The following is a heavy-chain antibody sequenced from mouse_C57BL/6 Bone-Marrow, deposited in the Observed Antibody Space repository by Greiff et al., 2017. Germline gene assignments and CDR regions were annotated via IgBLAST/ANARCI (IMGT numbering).Heavy chain of an antibody. CDR1: GYTFTDYY. D-gene: IGHD1-1*01. CDR3: ARNPITTVVATDY. J-gene: IGHJ2*01. V-gene: IGHV1-26*01. Sequence: VQLQQSGPELVKPGASVKISCKASGYTFTDYYMNWVKQSHGKSLEWIGDINPNNGGTSYNQKFKGKATLTVDKSSSTAYMELRSLTSEDSAVYYCARNPITTVVATDYWGQGTTLTVSS. CDR2: INPNNGGT.